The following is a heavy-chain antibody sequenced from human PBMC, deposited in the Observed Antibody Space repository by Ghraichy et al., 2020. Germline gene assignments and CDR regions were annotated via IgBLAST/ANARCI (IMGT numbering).Heavy chain of an antibody. D-gene: IGHD6-19*01. CDR3: ARDLGGGWYFDY. Sequence: SCAASGFIFSGYWMSWVRQAPGKGPEWVAHIKKDGSEKYYVDSVKGRFTISRDNAKNSLYLQMNSLRAEDTAVYYCARDLGGGWYFDYWGQGALVTVSS. V-gene: IGHV3-7*01. CDR2: IKKDGSEK. CDR1: GFIFSGYW. J-gene: IGHJ4*02.